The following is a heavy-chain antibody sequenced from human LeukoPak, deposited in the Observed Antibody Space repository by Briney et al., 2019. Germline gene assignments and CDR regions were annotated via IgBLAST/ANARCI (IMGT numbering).Heavy chain of an antibody. Sequence: PGGSLRLSCTASGFTFSITYMAWVRQAPGKGLEWVSVIYGGGDAYYADSVKGRFTISRDNAKNSLYLQMNSLRAEDTALYYCARFYGSGKGYYMDVWGKGTTVTVSS. D-gene: IGHD3-10*01. V-gene: IGHV3-53*01. CDR1: GFTFSITY. CDR3: ARFYGSGKGYYMDV. CDR2: IYGGGDA. J-gene: IGHJ6*03.